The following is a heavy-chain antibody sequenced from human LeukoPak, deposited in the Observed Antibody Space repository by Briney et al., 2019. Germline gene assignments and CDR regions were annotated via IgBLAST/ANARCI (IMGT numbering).Heavy chain of an antibody. D-gene: IGHD3-22*01. V-gene: IGHV4-34*01. J-gene: IGHJ3*02. Sequence: PETLSLTCAVYGGSFSGYYWSWIRQPPGKGLEWIGEINHSGSTNYNPSLKSRVTISVDTSKNQFSLKLSSVTAADTAVYYCARSLGIVVVILHDAFDIWGQGTMVTVSS. CDR2: INHSGST. CDR3: ARSLGIVVVILHDAFDI. CDR1: GGSFSGYY.